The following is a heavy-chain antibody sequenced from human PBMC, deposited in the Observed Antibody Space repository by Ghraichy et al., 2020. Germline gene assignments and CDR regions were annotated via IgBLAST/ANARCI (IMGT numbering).Heavy chain of an antibody. D-gene: IGHD3-3*01. CDR2: ISGSGGST. CDR1: GFTFSSYA. J-gene: IGHJ4*02. V-gene: IGHV3-23*01. Sequence: GALNISCAASGFTFSSYAMSWVRQAPGKGLEWVSAISGSGGSTYYADSVKGRFTISRDNSKNTLYLQMNSLRAEDTAVYYCAKSRDYDFWSGYSIYWGQGTLVTVSS. CDR3: AKSRDYDFWSGYSIY.